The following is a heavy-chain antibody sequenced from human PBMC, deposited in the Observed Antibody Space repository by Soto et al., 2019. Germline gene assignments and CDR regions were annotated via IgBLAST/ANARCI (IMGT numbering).Heavy chain of an antibody. CDR1: GFNFNNYN. CDR3: ERAGSTTSQAYSCHYYVMDV. J-gene: IGHJ6*02. CDR2: VSYEGNNK. D-gene: IGHD2-2*01. V-gene: IGHV3-30*03. Sequence: QVQLVESGGGVVQPGRSLRLSCAASGFNFNNYNLHWVRQAPGKGLEWVAVVSYEGNNKYYGNSVKGRFTISNDESKTTVYLQMTNLKSEDTAKNYCERAGSTTSQAYSCHYYVMDVWGLGTTVTVSS.